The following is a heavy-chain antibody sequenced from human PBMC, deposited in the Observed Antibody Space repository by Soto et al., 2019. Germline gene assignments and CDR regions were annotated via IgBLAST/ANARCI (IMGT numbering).Heavy chain of an antibody. CDR2: IGTAGDT. Sequence: GGSLRLSCAASGFTFSSYDMHWVRQATGKGLEWVSAIGTAGDTYYPGSVKGRFTISRENAKNSLYLQMNSLRAEDTAVYYCARDRYDFWSGYASPFDYWGQGTLVTVSS. CDR1: GFTFSSYD. J-gene: IGHJ4*02. CDR3: ARDRYDFWSGYASPFDY. D-gene: IGHD3-3*01. V-gene: IGHV3-13*01.